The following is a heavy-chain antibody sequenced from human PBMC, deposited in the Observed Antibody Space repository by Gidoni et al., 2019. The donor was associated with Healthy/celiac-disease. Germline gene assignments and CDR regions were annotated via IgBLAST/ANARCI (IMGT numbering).Heavy chain of an antibody. CDR3: ARVYRSYYDSSGYYPVDY. CDR1: GFTFSSYS. V-gene: IGHV3-21*01. CDR2: ISSSSSYI. Sequence: EVQLVESGGGLVKPGGSLRLSCAASGFTFSSYSMNWVRQAPGKGPELVSSISSSSSYIYYADSVKGRFTISRDNAKNSLYLQMNSLRAEDTAVYYCARVYRSYYDSSGYYPVDYWGQGTLVTVSS. D-gene: IGHD3-22*01. J-gene: IGHJ4*02.